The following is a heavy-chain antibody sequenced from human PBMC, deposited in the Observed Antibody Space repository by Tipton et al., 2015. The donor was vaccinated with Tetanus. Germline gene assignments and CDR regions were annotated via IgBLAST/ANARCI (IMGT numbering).Heavy chain of an antibody. D-gene: IGHD3-10*01. CDR1: GVSITDYY. V-gene: IGHV4-4*07. CDR3: ARAGRPLREIRRVYRAPLWYFAL. J-gene: IGHJ2*01. Sequence: TLSLTCSVSGVSITDYYWTWIRQPAGKGLEWIGNIYSSEDTRSSPSLKSRVTLSEDTPKNQLSLTLYSVTAADTAVYYCARAGRPLREIRRVYRAPLWYFALWGRGTLVTVSS. CDR2: IYSSEDT.